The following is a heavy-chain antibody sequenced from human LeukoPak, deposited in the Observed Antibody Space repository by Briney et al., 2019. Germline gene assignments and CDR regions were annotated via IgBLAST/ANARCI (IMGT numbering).Heavy chain of an antibody. V-gene: IGHV4-38-2*02. J-gene: IGHJ4*02. CDR1: GYSISSGYY. D-gene: IGHD5-18*01. CDR2: IYHSGST. Sequence: SSETLSLTCTVSGYSISSGYYWGWIRQPPGKGLEWIGSIYHSGSTYYNPSLKSRVTISVDTSKNQFSLKLSSVTAADTAVYYCASALGETGYSYGLWGQGTLVTVSS. CDR3: ASALGETGYSYGL.